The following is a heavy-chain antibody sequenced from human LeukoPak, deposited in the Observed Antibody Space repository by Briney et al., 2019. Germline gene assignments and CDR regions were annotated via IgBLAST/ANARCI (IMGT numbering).Heavy chain of an antibody. J-gene: IGHJ4*02. D-gene: IGHD3-9*01. Sequence: GGSLRLSCAASGFTFSSYGMHWVRQAPGKGLEWVAVIWYDGSNKYYTDSVKGRFTISRDNSKNTLDLQMNSLRAEDTAVYYCAKGGYFDWLLFLDYWGQGTLVTVSS. V-gene: IGHV3-33*06. CDR3: AKGGYFDWLLFLDY. CDR2: IWYDGSNK. CDR1: GFTFSSYG.